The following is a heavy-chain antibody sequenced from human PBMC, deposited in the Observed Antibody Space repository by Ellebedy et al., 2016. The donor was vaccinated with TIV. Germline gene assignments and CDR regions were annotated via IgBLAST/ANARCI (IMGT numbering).Heavy chain of an antibody. CDR2: IKQDGSEI. CDR1: GFTFSNYW. CDR3: ASERTPPLLS. V-gene: IGHV3-7*01. J-gene: IGHJ5*02. D-gene: IGHD2/OR15-2a*01. Sequence: GESLKISCAASGFTFSNYWMTWVRQAPGKGPECVANIKQDGSEIHYVDSVKGRFTISRDNAKKSLYLQMNSLRVEDTAVYYCASERTPPLLSWGQGTLVTVSS.